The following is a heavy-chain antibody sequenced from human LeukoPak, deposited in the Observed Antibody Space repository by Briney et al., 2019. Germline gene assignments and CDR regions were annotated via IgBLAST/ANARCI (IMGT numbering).Heavy chain of an antibody. CDR2: INHSGST. V-gene: IGHV4-34*01. J-gene: IGHJ5*02. CDR3: ARSSITYYDILTGYYRWFDP. Sequence: PSETLSLTCAVYGGSFSGYYWSWIRQPPGKGLEWIGEINHSGSTNYNPSLKSRVTISVDTSKNQFSLKLSSVTAADTAVYYCARSSITYYDILTGYYRWFDPWGQGTLVTVSS. CDR1: GGSFSGYY. D-gene: IGHD3-9*01.